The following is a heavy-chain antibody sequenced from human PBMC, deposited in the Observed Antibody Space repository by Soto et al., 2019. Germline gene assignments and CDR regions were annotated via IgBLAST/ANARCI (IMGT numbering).Heavy chain of an antibody. CDR2: MNPNRGNT. Sequence: QVQLVQSGAEVKKPGASVKVSCKASGYTFTSYDINWVRQATGQGLEWMGWMNPNRGNTGYAQKFQGRVNMSRTTSISTAYMERGSLGSEDTAVYYCARGGIAAADESYYYYYGMDVWGQGTTVTVSS. CDR1: GYTFTSYD. D-gene: IGHD6-13*01. J-gene: IGHJ6*02. V-gene: IGHV1-8*01. CDR3: ARGGIAAADESYYYYYGMDV.